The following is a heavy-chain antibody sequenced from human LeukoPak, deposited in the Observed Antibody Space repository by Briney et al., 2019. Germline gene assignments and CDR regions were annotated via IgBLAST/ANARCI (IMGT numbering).Heavy chain of an antibody. CDR1: GYTFTGYY. CDR3: ARDVTLITIFGVDIPWDYYYGMDV. V-gene: IGHV1-46*01. CDR2: INPSGGST. D-gene: IGHD3-3*01. J-gene: IGHJ6*02. Sequence: ASVKVSCKASGYTFTGYYMHWVRQAPGQGLEWMGIINPSGGSTSYAQKLQGRVTMTTDTSTSTAYMELRSLRSDDTAVYYCARDVTLITIFGVDIPWDYYYGMDVWGQGTTVTVSS.